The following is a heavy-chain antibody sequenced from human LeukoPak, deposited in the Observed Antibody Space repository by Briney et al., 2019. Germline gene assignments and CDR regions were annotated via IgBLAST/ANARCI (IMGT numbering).Heavy chain of an antibody. Sequence: GRSLRLSCAASGFTFSSYAMHWVRQAPGKGLEWVAVISYDGSNKHYADSVKGRFTISRDNSKNTLYLQMNSLRAEDTAVYYCARDQGSSWYYFDYWGQGTLVTVSS. V-gene: IGHV3-30-3*01. J-gene: IGHJ4*02. CDR3: ARDQGSSWYYFDY. D-gene: IGHD6-13*01. CDR1: GFTFSSYA. CDR2: ISYDGSNK.